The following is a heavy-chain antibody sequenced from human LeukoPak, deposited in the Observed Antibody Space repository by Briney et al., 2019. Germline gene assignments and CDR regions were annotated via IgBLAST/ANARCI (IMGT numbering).Heavy chain of an antibody. V-gene: IGHV4-59*08. Sequence: SETLSLTCTVSGGSISSYYWSWIRQPPGKGLEWIAYISDIGSINYNPSLKSRVTISLDTSKNQFSLKLSSVSAADTAVYYCAGHHPRNTVDFWGQGTLVTVSS. CDR3: AGHHPRNTVDF. CDR1: GGSISSYY. J-gene: IGHJ4*02. CDR2: ISDIGSI. D-gene: IGHD2/OR15-2a*01.